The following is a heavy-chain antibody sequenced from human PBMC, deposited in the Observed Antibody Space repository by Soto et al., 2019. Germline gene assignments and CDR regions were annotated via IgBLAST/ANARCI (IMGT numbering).Heavy chain of an antibody. CDR1: GYTFTSYG. D-gene: IGHD3-10*01. CDR3: ARGLGTMVRGVIPGGYYGMDI. V-gene: IGHV1-18*04. Sequence: GASVKVSCKASGYTFTSYGISWVRQAPGQGLEWMGWISAYNGNTNYAEKLQGRVTMTTDTSTSTAYMELRSLRSDDTAVYYCARGLGTMVRGVIPGGYYGMDIWGKETT. CDR2: ISAYNGNT. J-gene: IGHJ6*04.